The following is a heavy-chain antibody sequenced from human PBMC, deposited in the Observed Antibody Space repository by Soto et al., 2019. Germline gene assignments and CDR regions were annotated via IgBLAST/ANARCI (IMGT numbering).Heavy chain of an antibody. CDR2: IYYSGST. CDR1: GGSISSSSYY. D-gene: IGHD3-10*01. Sequence: SETLSLTCTVSGGSISSSSYYWGWIRQPPGKGLEWIGSIYYSGSTYYNPSLKSRVTISVDTSKNQFSLKLSSVTAADTAVYYCARTTYYYGSGSYYYYMDVWGKGTTVTVSS. CDR3: ARTTYYYGSGSYYYYMDV. J-gene: IGHJ6*03. V-gene: IGHV4-39*01.